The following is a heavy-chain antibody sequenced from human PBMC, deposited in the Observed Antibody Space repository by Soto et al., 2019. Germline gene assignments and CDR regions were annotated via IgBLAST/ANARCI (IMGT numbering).Heavy chain of an antibody. V-gene: IGHV3-23*01. CDR1: GFIFGNYM. CDR2: IRDGGEST. CDR3: APHVHCSGGSCHYDAFDI. J-gene: IGHJ3*02. D-gene: IGHD2-15*01. Sequence: EVQLLELGGGLVQPGESLRLSCAVSGFIFGNYMMTWVRQAPGKGLEWVSTIRDGGESTYYADSVKGRFTISRDNSKNTLYLQMDNLGVEDTAVYYCAPHVHCSGGSCHYDAFDIRGQGTMVTVSS.